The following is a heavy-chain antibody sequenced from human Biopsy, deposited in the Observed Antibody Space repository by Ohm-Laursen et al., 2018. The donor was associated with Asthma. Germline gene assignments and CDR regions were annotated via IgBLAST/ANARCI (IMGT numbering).Heavy chain of an antibody. Sequence: SVKVSCKAPGGTFSTFAIGWVRQAPGQGLEWLGGIMTVFGTTNYAQKFQGRVTITADESTSTAYMEVTSLRSEDTAIYYCARCQVGYSSGWSLLLKKIYYSGMDVWGQGTAVTVSS. CDR1: GGTFSTFA. V-gene: IGHV1-69*13. J-gene: IGHJ6*02. D-gene: IGHD6-19*01. CDR2: IMTVFGTT. CDR3: ARCQVGYSSGWSLLLKKIYYSGMDV.